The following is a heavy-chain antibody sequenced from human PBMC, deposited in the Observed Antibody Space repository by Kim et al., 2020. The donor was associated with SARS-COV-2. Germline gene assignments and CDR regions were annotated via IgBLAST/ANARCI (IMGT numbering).Heavy chain of an antibody. CDR2: INTNTGNP. CDR1: GYTFTSYA. J-gene: IGHJ6*02. D-gene: IGHD5-18*01. Sequence: ASVKVSCKASGYTFTSYAMNWVRQAPGQGLEWMGWINTNTGNPTYAQGFTGRFVFSLDTSVSTAYLQISSLKAEDTAVYYCARDSQLWYPIRYYYYYYGMDVWGQGTTVTVSS. V-gene: IGHV7-4-1*02. CDR3: ARDSQLWYPIRYYYYYYGMDV.